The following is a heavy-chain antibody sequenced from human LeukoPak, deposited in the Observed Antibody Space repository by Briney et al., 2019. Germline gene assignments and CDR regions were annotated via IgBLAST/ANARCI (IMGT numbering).Heavy chain of an antibody. CDR3: ARDEWAYYDILTGYYRPASGYGMDV. CDR2: IKQDGSEK. Sequence: PGGSLRLSCAASGFTFSSYWMSWVRHAPGKGLEWVANIKQDGSEKYYVDSVKGRFTISRDNAKNSLYLQMNSLRAEDTAVYYCARDEWAYYDILTGYYRPASGYGMDVWGQGTTVTVSS. CDR1: GFTFSSYW. V-gene: IGHV3-7*01. D-gene: IGHD3-9*01. J-gene: IGHJ6*02.